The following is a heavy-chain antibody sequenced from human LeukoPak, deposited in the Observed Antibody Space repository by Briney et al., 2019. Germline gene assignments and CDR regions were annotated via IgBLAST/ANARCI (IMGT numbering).Heavy chain of an antibody. V-gene: IGHV4-4*09. CDR2: IYTSGST. J-gene: IGHJ5*02. CDR1: GGSISSYY. D-gene: IGHD6-13*01. Sequence: PSETLSLTCTVSGGSISSYYWSWIRQPPGKGLEWIGYIYTSGSTNYNPSLKRRVTISVDTSKNQFSLKLSSVTAADTAVYYCARQVYSSSWYEYNWFDPWGQGTLVTVSS. CDR3: ARQVYSSSWYEYNWFDP.